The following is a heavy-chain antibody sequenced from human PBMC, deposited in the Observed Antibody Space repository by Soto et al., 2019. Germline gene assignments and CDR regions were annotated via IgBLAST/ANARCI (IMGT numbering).Heavy chain of an antibody. CDR3: ATNTAMVSLNNWFDP. J-gene: IGHJ5*02. V-gene: IGHV3-74*01. CDR2: INSDGSST. CDR1: GLTFSSYG. Sequence: PGGSLRLSCAACGLTFSSYGRHLIRQATGKGLVWVSRINSDGSSTSYTDSMKGRFTISRDNAKNTLYLQMNSLRAEDTAVYYCATNTAMVSLNNWFDPWGQGTLVTLSS. D-gene: IGHD5-18*01.